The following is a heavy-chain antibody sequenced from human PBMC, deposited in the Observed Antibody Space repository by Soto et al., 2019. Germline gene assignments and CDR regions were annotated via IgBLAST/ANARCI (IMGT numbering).Heavy chain of an antibody. Sequence: LRLSCAASGFTFSTYTMNWVRQAPGKGLEWISSISSGSSYIYYAGSVKGRFTISRDNAKNSLFLQMNSLRADDTAVYYCARDILSGGAYPDSWGQGTKVTVAS. CDR3: ARDILSGGAYPDS. V-gene: IGHV3-21*01. CDR2: ISSGSSYI. D-gene: IGHD3-10*01. J-gene: IGHJ5*01. CDR1: GFTFSTYT.